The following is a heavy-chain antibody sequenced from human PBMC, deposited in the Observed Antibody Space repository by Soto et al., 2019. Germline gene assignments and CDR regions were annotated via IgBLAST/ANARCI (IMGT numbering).Heavy chain of an antibody. CDR2: VTNTGGIT. J-gene: IGHJ5*01. D-gene: IGHD2-15*01. CDR1: GFTFTSYA. CDR3: AKIYRSCTYTNCYSRSPPDS. V-gene: IGHV3-23*01. Sequence: EVQLLQSGGGLVQPGGSLRLSCVASGFTFTSYAMTWVRQLPGKGLEWVSSVTNTGGITHYANSVKGRFTISRDNSKNTLYLQMNSLRAEDTAMYYCAKIYRSCTYTNCYSRSPPDSWGQGTLVTV.